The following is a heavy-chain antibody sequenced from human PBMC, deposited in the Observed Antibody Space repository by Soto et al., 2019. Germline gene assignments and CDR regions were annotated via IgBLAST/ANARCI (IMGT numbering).Heavy chain of an antibody. CDR1: GYTFTGYY. V-gene: IGHV1-2*04. Sequence: ASVKVSCKASGYTFTGYYMHWVRQAPGQGLEWMGWINPNSGGTNYAQKFQGWVTMTRDTSISTAYMELSRLRSDDTAVYYCARASPLDYSNYAYYYRMDVWGQGSKVTDSS. CDR3: ARASPLDYSNYAYYYRMDV. J-gene: IGHJ6*02. D-gene: IGHD4-4*01. CDR2: INPNSGGT.